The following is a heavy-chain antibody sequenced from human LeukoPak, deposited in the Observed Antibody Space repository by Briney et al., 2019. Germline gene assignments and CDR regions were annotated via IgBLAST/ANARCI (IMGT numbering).Heavy chain of an antibody. CDR1: GFTFSSYS. Sequence: GGSLRLSCAASGFTFSSYSMNWVRQAPGKGLEWVSYSDTGSSTIYNADSVKGRFTISRDNAKNSLYLQMNSLRAEDTAVYYCARAVWYHDSSGYAIGVYFDSWGQGTLVTVSS. D-gene: IGHD3-22*01. V-gene: IGHV3-48*01. CDR2: SDTGSSTI. CDR3: ARAVWYHDSSGYAIGVYFDS. J-gene: IGHJ4*02.